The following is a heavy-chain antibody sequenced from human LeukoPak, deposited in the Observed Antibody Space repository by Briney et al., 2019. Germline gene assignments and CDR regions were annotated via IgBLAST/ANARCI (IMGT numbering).Heavy chain of an antibody. CDR2: ISSSSGYI. D-gene: IGHD1-26*01. J-gene: IGHJ3*02. CDR1: GFTFSSYS. CDR3: ARGELRHDAFDI. Sequence: GGSLRLSCAASGFTFSSYSMNWVRQAPGKGLEWVSSISSSSGYIYYADSVKGRFTISRDNAKNSLYLQMNSLRAEDTAVYYCARGELRHDAFDIWGQGTMVTVSS. V-gene: IGHV3-21*01.